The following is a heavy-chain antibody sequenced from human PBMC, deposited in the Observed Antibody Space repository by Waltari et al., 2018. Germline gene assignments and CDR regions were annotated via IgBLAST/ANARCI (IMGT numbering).Heavy chain of an antibody. CDR1: GFSFISYP. J-gene: IGHJ4*02. D-gene: IGHD3-22*01. CDR3: ARHLYSIDYLELAK. V-gene: IGHV3-23*01. CDR2: IRDSGVIT. Sequence: EEHLLESGGGLAQPGGSLRLSCAASGFSFISYPMSWVSQAPGKGLEWVSGIRDSGVITKYADSVKGRFTVSRDNSKNTVFLHLNSLRAEDTAIYYCARHLYSIDYLELAKWGQGTLVTVSS.